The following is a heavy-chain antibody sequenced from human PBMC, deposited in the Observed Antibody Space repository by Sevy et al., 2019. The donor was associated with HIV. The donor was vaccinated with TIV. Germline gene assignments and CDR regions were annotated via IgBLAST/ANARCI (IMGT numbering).Heavy chain of an antibody. CDR3: AREDYYDSSGPYWLDP. Sequence: GGSLRLSCAASGFTFSRYAMHWVRQAPGKGLEWVAVIWYDGSKEYYLHSVKGRFTISRDNSKNTLYLQMNSLRVEDTALYYCAREDYYDSSGPYWLDPWGQGTLVTVSS. J-gene: IGHJ5*02. CDR1: GFTFSRYA. CDR2: IWYDGSKE. V-gene: IGHV3-33*01. D-gene: IGHD3-22*01.